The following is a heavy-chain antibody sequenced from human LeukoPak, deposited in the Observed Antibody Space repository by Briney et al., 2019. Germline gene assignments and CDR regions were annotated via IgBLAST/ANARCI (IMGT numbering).Heavy chain of an antibody. V-gene: IGHV1-2*02. CDR2: INPNSGGT. Sequence: GASVKVSCKASGYTFTGYYMHWVRQAPGQGLEWMGWINPNSGGTNYAQKFQGRVTMTRDTSISTAYMELSRLRSDDTAVYDCASSWSTYYDSSGYYYAAYWGQGTLVTVSS. J-gene: IGHJ4*02. D-gene: IGHD3-22*01. CDR1: GYTFTGYY. CDR3: ASSWSTYYDSSGYYYAAY.